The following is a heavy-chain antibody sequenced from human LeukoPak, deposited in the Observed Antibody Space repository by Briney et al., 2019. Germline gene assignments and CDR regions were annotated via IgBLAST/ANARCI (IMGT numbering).Heavy chain of an antibody. CDR3: ARVAYSAYDYPTLLPPFDY. CDR2: INWNDGST. Sequence: GGSLRLSCAASGFTFSNAWMSWVRQAPGKGLEWVSGINWNDGSTAYADSVKGRFTISKDNAKNSLSLQMNSLRAEDTALYYCARVAYSAYDYPTLLPPFDYWGQGTLVTVSS. V-gene: IGHV3-20*04. CDR1: GFTFSNAW. J-gene: IGHJ4*02. D-gene: IGHD5-12*01.